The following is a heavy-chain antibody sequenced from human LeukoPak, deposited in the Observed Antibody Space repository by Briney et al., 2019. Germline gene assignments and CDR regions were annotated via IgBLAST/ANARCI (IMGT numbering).Heavy chain of an antibody. J-gene: IGHJ4*02. V-gene: IGHV3-9*01. CDR3: AKDTSGFLGASNIPFDY. D-gene: IGHD1-26*01. CDR2: ISWNSGSI. CDR1: GFTFDGYA. Sequence: GGSLRLSCAASGFTFDGYAMHWVRQAPGKGLEWVSGISWNSGSIGYADSVKGRFTISRDNAKNSLYLQMNSLRAEDTALYYCAKDTSGFLGASNIPFDYWGQGTLVTVSS.